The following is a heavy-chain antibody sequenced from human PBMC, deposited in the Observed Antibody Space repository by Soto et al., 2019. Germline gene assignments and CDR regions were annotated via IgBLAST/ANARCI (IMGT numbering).Heavy chain of an antibody. CDR2: IYYSGST. J-gene: IGHJ4*02. D-gene: IGHD4-17*01. Sequence: QVQLQESGPGLVKPSQTLSLTCTVSGGSISSGRYYWSWIRQHPGKGLEWIGYIYYSGSTYYNPSLKRRVTIPVDTSKNQFSLKLSSVTAADTAVYYCARVYGDWYFDYWGQGTLVTVSS. V-gene: IGHV4-31*03. CDR1: GGSISSGRYY. CDR3: ARVYGDWYFDY.